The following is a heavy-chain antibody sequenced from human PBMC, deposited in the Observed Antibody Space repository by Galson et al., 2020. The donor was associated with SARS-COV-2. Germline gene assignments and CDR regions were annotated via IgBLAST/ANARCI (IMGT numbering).Heavy chain of an antibody. CDR2: ISYDGSNK. J-gene: IGHJ6*02. V-gene: IGHV3-30-3*01. D-gene: IGHD3-16*02. CDR1: GFTFSSYA. Sequence: TGGSLRLSCAASGFTFSSYAMHWVRQAPGKGLEWVAVISYDGSNKYYADSVKGRFTISRDNSKNTLYLQMNSLRAEDTAVYYCARDPVITFGGVIAMGYYDGMDVWGQGTTVTVSS. CDR3: ARDPVITFGGVIAMGYYDGMDV.